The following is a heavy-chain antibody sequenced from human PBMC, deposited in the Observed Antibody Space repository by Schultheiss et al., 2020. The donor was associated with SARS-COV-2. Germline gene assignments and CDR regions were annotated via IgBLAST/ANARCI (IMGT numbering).Heavy chain of an antibody. D-gene: IGHD6-13*01. CDR3: ASATSSSWYGRYYYYGMDV. CDR1: GYFISNGYY. Sequence: SETLSLTCVVSGYFISNGYYWSWIRQSPGMGPEWIVTTYNSGSTNYNPSLKSRVTISVDTSKNQFSLKLSSVTAADTAVYYCASATSSSWYGRYYYYGMDVWGQGTTVTVSS. J-gene: IGHJ6*02. CDR2: TYNSGST. V-gene: IGHV4-38-2*01.